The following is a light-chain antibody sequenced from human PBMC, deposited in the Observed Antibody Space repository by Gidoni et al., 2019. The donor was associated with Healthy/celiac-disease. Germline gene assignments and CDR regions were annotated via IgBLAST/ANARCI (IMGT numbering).Light chain of an antibody. CDR1: QSVLYSSNNQNY. Sequence: DLVVTQSRASLAVSLGGRSTINCKSSQSVLYSSNNQNYLAWYQQKPGQPPKLLIYLASTRESGVPDRFSGSGSGTDFPLTISSLQAEDVAVYYCQQYYSTLSWTFGQGTKVEIK. CDR3: QQYYSTLSWT. CDR2: LAS. V-gene: IGKV4-1*01. J-gene: IGKJ1*01.